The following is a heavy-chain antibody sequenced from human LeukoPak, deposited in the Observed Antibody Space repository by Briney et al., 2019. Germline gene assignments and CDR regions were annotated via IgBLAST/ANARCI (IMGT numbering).Heavy chain of an antibody. D-gene: IGHD3-10*01. Sequence: GGSLRLSCAASGFTFSSYTMNWVRQAPGKGLEWVAVIWYDGSNKYYADSVKGRFIISRDNSNNTLYLQMNSLRAEDTAVYYCARDSMVRGSAAGILVYWGQGTLVTVSS. CDR2: IWYDGSNK. J-gene: IGHJ4*02. CDR1: GFTFSSYT. V-gene: IGHV3-33*08. CDR3: ARDSMVRGSAAGILVY.